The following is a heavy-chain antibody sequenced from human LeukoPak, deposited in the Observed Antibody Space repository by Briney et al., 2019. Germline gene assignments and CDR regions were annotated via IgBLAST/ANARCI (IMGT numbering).Heavy chain of an antibody. V-gene: IGHV3-23*01. CDR2: ISGSGGST. J-gene: IGHJ4*02. CDR1: GFTFSSYA. CDR3: AKDPTVGVVVAATWDY. D-gene: IGHD2-15*01. Sequence: GGSLRLSCAASGFTFSSYAMSWVRQAPGKGLEWVSAISGSGGSTYYADSGKGRFTISRDNSKNTLYLQMNSLRAEDTAVYYCAKDPTVGVVVAATWDYWGQGTLVTVSS.